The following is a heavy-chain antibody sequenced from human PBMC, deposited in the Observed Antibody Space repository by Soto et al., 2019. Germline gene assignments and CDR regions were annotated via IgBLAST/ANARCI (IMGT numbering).Heavy chain of an antibody. D-gene: IGHD6-19*01. J-gene: IGHJ6*02. V-gene: IGHV3-64D*08. CDR3: VKGTYSSGWIDYYGMDV. CDR1: GFTFSSYA. CDR2: ISSNGGST. Sequence: GGSLRLSCSASGFTFSSYAMHWVRQAPGKGLEYVSAISSNGGSTYYADSVKGRFTISRDNSKNTLYLQMSSLRAEDTAVYYCVKGTYSSGWIDYYGMDVWGQGTTVTVSS.